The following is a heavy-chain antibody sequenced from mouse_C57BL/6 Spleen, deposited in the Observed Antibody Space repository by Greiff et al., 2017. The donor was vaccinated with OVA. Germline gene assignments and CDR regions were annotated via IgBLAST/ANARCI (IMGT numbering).Heavy chain of an antibody. Sequence: VQLKQSGAELVKPGASVKLSCTASGFNIKDYYMHWVKQRTEQGLEWIGRIDPEDGETKYASKFQGKATITADTSSNTAYLQLSSLTSEDTAVYYCATLTENYAMAYWGQGTSVTVSS. CDR1: GFNIKDYY. CDR2: IDPEDGET. CDR3: ATLTENYAMAY. V-gene: IGHV14-2*01. J-gene: IGHJ4*01. D-gene: IGHD4-1*01.